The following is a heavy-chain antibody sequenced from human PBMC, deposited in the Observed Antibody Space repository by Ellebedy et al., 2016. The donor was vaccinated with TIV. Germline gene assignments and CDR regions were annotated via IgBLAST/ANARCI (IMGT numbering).Heavy chain of an antibody. J-gene: IGHJ4*02. CDR2: ISGSSSYV. V-gene: IGHV3-21*01. CDR3: ARDSSPYCSSTSCSTTFDY. D-gene: IGHD2-2*01. CDR1: GFTFNLYT. Sequence: PGGSLRLSCAASGFTFNLYTMSWVRQAPGKGLEWVSLISGSSSYVYYADSVKGRFTISRDNAKNSLYLQMNSLRADDTAVYYCARDSSPYCSSTSCSTTFDYWGQGTLVTGSS.